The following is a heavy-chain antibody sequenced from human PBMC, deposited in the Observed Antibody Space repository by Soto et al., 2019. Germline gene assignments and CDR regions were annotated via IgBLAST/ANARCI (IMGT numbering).Heavy chain of an antibody. V-gene: IGHV1-18*01. J-gene: IGHJ4*02. D-gene: IGHD3-10*01. CDR2: ISGYNGNT. CDR1: GYTFSGYG. Sequence: QVQLVQSGAEVKKPGASVRVSCKTSGYTFSGYGITWVRQAPGQGLEWMGWISGYNGNTEYAQSLQGRVTMTIDTSTSTAYMDLTSLRSEDTAIYYCARVYGSGSYSPGQYWGQGTLVNVSS. CDR3: ARVYGSGSYSPGQY.